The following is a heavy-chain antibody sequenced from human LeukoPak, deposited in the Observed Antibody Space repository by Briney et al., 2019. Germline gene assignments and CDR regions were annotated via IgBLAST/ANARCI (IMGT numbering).Heavy chain of an antibody. CDR1: GYTFTSYG. J-gene: IGHJ3*02. CDR3: ARGTPSPYSSGNNDAFDI. CDR2: ISAYNGNT. D-gene: IGHD6-19*01. V-gene: IGHV1-18*01. Sequence: ASVKVSCKASGYTFTSYGISWVRQAPGQGLEWMGWISAYNGNTNYAQKLQGRVTMTTDTSTSTAYMELRSLRSDDTAVYYCARGTPSPYSSGNNDAFDIWGQGTMVTVSS.